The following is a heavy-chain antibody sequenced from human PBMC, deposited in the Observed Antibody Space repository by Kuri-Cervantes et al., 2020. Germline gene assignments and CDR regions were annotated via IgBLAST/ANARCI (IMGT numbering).Heavy chain of an antibody. V-gene: IGHV3-48*03. Sequence: GGSLRLSCAASGFTFSSYEMNWVRQAPGKGLEWVSYITSSGSTIYYADSVKGRFTISRDNAKNSLYLQMNSLRAEDTAVYFCAKPTREPDSWGQGTLVTVSS. CDR1: GFTFSSYE. CDR3: AKPTREPDS. CDR2: ITSSGSTI. D-gene: IGHD5-12*01. J-gene: IGHJ4*02.